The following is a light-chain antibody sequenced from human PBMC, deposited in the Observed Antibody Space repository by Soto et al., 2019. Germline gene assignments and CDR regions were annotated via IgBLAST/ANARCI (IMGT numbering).Light chain of an antibody. Sequence: EIVVTQSPATLSVSPGERVTLSCRASQSVSSNLAWYQQKPGQAPTLLIFDAFNRAPGFPARFSGSGSVTDFTLTISRFEPNDFAVYDCHQRSEWPPFTFGQGTNVEVK. J-gene: IGKJ1*01. V-gene: IGKV3-11*01. CDR2: DAF. CDR1: QSVSSN. CDR3: HQRSEWPPFT.